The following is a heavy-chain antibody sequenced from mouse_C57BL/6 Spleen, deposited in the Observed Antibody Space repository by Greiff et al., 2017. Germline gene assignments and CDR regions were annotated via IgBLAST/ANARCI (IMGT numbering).Heavy chain of an antibody. CDR3: AGEYYGSSYAY. J-gene: IGHJ3*01. CDR2: IHPTSGST. V-gene: IGHV1-64*01. Sequence: QVQLQQPGAELVKPGASVKLSCKASGYTFTSYWMHWVKQRPGQGLEWIGMIHPTSGSTNYNEKFKSKATLTVDKSSSTAYMQLSSLTSEDSAVYYCAGEYYGSSYAYWGQGTLVTVSA. D-gene: IGHD1-1*01. CDR1: GYTFTSYW.